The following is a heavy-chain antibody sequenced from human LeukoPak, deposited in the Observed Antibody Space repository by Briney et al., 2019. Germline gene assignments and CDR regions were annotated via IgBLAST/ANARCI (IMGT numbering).Heavy chain of an antibody. V-gene: IGHV4-59*01. Sequence: PSETLSLTCTVSGGSISSYYWSWIRQPPGKGLEWIGYIYYSGSTNYNPSLKSRVTISVDTSKNQFSLKLSSVTAADTAVYYCARENTIAAAGTGDAFDIWGQGTMVTVSS. J-gene: IGHJ3*02. D-gene: IGHD6-13*01. CDR2: IYYSGST. CDR1: GGSISSYY. CDR3: ARENTIAAAGTGDAFDI.